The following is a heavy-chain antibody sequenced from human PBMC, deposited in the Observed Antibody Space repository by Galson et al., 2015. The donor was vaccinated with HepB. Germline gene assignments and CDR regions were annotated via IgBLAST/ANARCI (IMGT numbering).Heavy chain of an antibody. CDR2: IIPIFGTA. J-gene: IGHJ3*02. V-gene: IGHV1-69*13. D-gene: IGHD2-2*01. CDR3: ASPDCSSTSCYAFDI. Sequence: SVKVSCKASGGTFSSYAISWVRQAPGQGLEWMGGIIPIFGTANYAQKFQGRVTITADESTSTAYMELSSLRSEDTAVYYCASPDCSSTSCYAFDIWGQGTMVTVSS. CDR1: GGTFSSYA.